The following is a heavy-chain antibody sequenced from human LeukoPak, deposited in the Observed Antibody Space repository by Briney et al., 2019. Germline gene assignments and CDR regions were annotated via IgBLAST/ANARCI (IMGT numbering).Heavy chain of an antibody. CDR3: ARDYSSGWFPDY. D-gene: IGHD6-19*01. Sequence: GASVKVSCKASGYTFTGYYMHWVRQAPGQGLEWMGWINPNSGGTNYAQKFQGSVTMTRDTSISTAYMELSRLRSDDTAVYYCARDYSSGWFPDYWGQGTLVTVSS. CDR2: INPNSGGT. CDR1: GYTFTGYY. V-gene: IGHV1-2*02. J-gene: IGHJ4*02.